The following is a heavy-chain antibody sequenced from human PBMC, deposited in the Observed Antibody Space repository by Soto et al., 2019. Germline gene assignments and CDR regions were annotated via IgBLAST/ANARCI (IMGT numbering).Heavy chain of an antibody. CDR3: ARDSGVTVAGDYYYMDV. V-gene: IGHV4-4*02. Sequence: SETLSLTCAVSSGSISSSNWWSWVRQPPGKGLEWIGEIYHSGSTNYNPSLKSRVTISVDKSKNQFSLKLSSVTAADTAVYYCARDSGVTVAGDYYYMDVWGPGTMVTVSS. CDR1: SGSISSSNW. D-gene: IGHD6-19*01. CDR2: IYHSGST. J-gene: IGHJ6*03.